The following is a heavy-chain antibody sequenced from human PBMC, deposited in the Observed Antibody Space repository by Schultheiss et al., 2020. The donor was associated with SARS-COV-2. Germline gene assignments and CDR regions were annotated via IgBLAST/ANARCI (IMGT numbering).Heavy chain of an antibody. CDR2: INSGGST. Sequence: GGSLRLSCAASGFTVSSNYMSWVRQAPGKGLEWVSVINSGGSTYYADSVKGRFTISRDNSKNTLYLQMNRLRVEDTAVYYCARDRLYYYDTSGYPSRYFDYWGQGTLVTVSS. CDR1: GFTVSSNY. J-gene: IGHJ4*02. CDR3: ARDRLYYYDTSGYPSRYFDY. V-gene: IGHV3-53*01. D-gene: IGHD3-22*01.